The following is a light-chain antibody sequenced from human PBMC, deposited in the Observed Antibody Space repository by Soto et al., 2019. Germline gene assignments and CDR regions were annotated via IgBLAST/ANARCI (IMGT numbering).Light chain of an antibody. J-gene: IGKJ2*01. CDR2: DAS. Sequence: DIVLTQSPVTLSLSPGERATLSCRASRSVSSKLAWYQQKPGQAPRLLIYDASTRASGIPARFSGSGSGTEFTLTISSLQSEDFAVYYCQQYYSWPPDTFGQGTKVDIK. V-gene: IGKV3-15*01. CDR3: QQYYSWPPDT. CDR1: RSVSSK.